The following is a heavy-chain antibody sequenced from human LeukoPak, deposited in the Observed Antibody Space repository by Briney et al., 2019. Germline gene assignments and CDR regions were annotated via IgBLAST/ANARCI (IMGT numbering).Heavy chain of an antibody. CDR2: ISAYNGNT. Sequence: GASVKVSCKASGYTFTSYGISWVRQAPGQGLEWMGWISAYNGNTNYAQKLQGRVTMTTDTSTSTAYMELRSLRSDDTAVYYCARTLQDILTGQVYYYYGMDVWGQGTTVTVSS. V-gene: IGHV1-18*01. CDR1: GYTFTSYG. CDR3: ARTLQDILTGQVYYYYGMDV. J-gene: IGHJ6*02. D-gene: IGHD3-9*01.